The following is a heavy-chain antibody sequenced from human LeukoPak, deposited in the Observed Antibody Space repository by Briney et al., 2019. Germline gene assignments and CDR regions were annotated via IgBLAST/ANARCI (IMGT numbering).Heavy chain of an antibody. CDR1: GFTFSSYS. Sequence: GGSLRLSCAAPGFTFSSYSMNWVRQAPGKGLEWVSSISSSSSYIYYADSVKGRFTISRGNAKNSLYLQMNSLRAEDTAVYYCARDQYYDILTGDDAFDIWGQGTMVTVSS. V-gene: IGHV3-21*01. CDR2: ISSSSSYI. CDR3: ARDQYYDILTGDDAFDI. J-gene: IGHJ3*02. D-gene: IGHD3-9*01.